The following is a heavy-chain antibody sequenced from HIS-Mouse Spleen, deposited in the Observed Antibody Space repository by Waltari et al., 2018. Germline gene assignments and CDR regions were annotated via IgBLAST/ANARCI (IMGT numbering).Heavy chain of an antibody. CDR3: ARDPGYSSSSNAFDI. Sequence: QVQLQESGPGLVKPSETLSLTCTVSGYSISSGYYWGWIRQPPGKGLEWIGSIYQSGSTYYNPSLKSRVTISVETSKNQFSLKLSSVTAADTAVYYCARDPGYSSSSNAFDIWGQGTMVTVSS. CDR2: IYQSGST. D-gene: IGHD6-6*01. J-gene: IGHJ3*02. V-gene: IGHV4-38-2*02. CDR1: GYSISSGYY.